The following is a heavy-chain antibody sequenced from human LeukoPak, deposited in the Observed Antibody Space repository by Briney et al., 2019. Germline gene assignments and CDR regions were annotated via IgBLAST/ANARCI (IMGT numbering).Heavy chain of an antibody. CDR1: GFNFNDYY. CDR2: ISSSGSSI. CDR3: ARDPDLTTWEWRTDGYFDY. Sequence: GGSLRLSCTASGFNFNDYYMSWIRQAPGKGLEGISYISSSGSSIDYADSVKGRFTISRDNAKNSLYLQMNSLRAEDTAVYYCARDPDLTTWEWRTDGYFDYWGQGTLVTVSS. V-gene: IGHV3-11*01. J-gene: IGHJ4*02. D-gene: IGHD3-3*01.